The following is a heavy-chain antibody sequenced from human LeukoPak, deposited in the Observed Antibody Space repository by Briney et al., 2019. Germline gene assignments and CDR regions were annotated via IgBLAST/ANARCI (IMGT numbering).Heavy chain of an antibody. CDR1: GFSFSNHR. Sequence: PGGSLRLSCVASGFSFSNHRMSWVRQAPGKGLEWVADIKQDGSEQNYVDSVRGRFTISRDNGKNLLYLQMNSLKTEDTAVYYCTRQGSGGTRYGFFWFDPWGQGTLVTVSS. J-gene: IGHJ5*02. D-gene: IGHD2-15*01. CDR3: TRQGSGGTRYGFFWFDP. CDR2: IKQDGSEQ. V-gene: IGHV3-7*03.